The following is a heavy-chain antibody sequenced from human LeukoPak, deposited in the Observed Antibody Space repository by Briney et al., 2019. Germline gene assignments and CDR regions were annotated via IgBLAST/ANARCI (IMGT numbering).Heavy chain of an antibody. V-gene: IGHV4-39*02. CDR2: IYYSGST. CDR3: ARRPSAQSSFDI. CDR1: GGSLSSSSYY. Sequence: SETLSLTCTVSGGSLSSSSYYWGWIRQPPGKGLEWIGSIYYSGSTYYNPSLKSRVTISVDTSNNLFSLKLSSVTAADTAIYYCARRPSAQSSFDIWGQGTLVAVSS. J-gene: IGHJ4*02. D-gene: IGHD6-6*01.